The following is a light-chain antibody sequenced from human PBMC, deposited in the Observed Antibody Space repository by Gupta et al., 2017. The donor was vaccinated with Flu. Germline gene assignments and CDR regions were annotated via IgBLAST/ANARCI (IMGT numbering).Light chain of an antibody. CDR3: QQYGSYPYT. CDR1: QDIRRG. V-gene: IGKV1-16*01. Sequence: DIQMTQSPSSLSASVGDRVTITCRASQDIRRGLTWFQQKPGEAPKSLIYDVSSLQTGVPSRVSGSGSGTEFTLTISGLQPEDFATFYCQQYGSYPYTFGQGTKLEIK. CDR2: DVS. J-gene: IGKJ2*01.